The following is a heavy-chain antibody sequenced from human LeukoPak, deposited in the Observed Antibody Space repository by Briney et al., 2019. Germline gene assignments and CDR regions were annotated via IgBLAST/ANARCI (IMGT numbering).Heavy chain of an antibody. CDR1: GFTFSSYW. CDR2: IKQDGSEK. V-gene: IGHV3-7*03. Sequence: GALRLSCAASGFTFSSYWMSWVRQAPGKGLEWVANIKQDGSEKYYVDSVKGRFTISRDNAKNSLYLQMNSLRSEDTAVYYCATDRPRWFGELLFPLGDWGQGTLVTVSS. CDR3: ATDRPRWFGELLFPLGD. D-gene: IGHD3-10*01. J-gene: IGHJ4*02.